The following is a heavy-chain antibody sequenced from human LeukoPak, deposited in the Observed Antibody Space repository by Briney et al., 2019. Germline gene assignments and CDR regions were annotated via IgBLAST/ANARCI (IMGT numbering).Heavy chain of an antibody. CDR3: ARVGGTMVRGADRSLDY. CDR2: ISSSSSTI. J-gene: IGHJ4*02. CDR1: GLTFSSYS. Sequence: GGSLRLSCAASGLTFSSYSMNWVRQAPGKGLEWVSYISSSSSTIYYADSVKGRFTISRDNAKNSLYLQMNSLRDEDTAVYYCARVGGTMVRGADRSLDYWGQGTLVTVSS. D-gene: IGHD3-10*01. V-gene: IGHV3-48*02.